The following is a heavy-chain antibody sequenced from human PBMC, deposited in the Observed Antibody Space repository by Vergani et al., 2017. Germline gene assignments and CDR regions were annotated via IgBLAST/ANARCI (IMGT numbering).Heavy chain of an antibody. CDR2: IYYSGST. V-gene: IGHV4-61*08. CDR3: ASRMNSGGSYYGGDAFDI. Sequence: QVQLQESGPGLVKPSQTLSLTCTVSGGSISSGGYYWSWIRQPPGKGLEWIGYIYYSGSTNYNPSLKSRVTISVDTSKNQFSLKLSSVTAADTAVYYCASRMNSGGSYYGGDAFDIWGQGTMVTVSS. D-gene: IGHD1-26*01. CDR1: GGSISSGGYY. J-gene: IGHJ3*02.